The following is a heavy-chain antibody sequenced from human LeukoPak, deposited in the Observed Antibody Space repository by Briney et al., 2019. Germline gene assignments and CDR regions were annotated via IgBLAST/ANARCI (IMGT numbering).Heavy chain of an antibody. CDR3: TCDLNRSDGL. V-gene: IGHV3-7*01. D-gene: IGHD2-8*01. CDR1: GLTFSSYW. J-gene: IGHJ3*01. CDR2: IKEDGNEK. Sequence: GGSLRLSCEASGLTFSSYWMIWLRQAPGRGLEWVANIKEDGNEKNYVDSVKGRFTISRDNAKNSLYLQMNSLRAEDTAVYYCTCDLNRSDGLWGQGTMVTVSS.